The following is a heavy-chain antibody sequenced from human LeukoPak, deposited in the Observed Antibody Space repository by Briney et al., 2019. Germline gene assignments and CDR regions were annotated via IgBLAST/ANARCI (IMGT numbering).Heavy chain of an antibody. CDR2: IWYDGSNK. J-gene: IGHJ4*02. V-gene: IGHV3-33*01. CDR3: ARENTLLWFGEIDY. CDR1: GFTFSSYG. D-gene: IGHD3-10*01. Sequence: GGSLRLSCAASGFTFSSYGMHWARPAPGKGLEGVADIWYDGSNKYYADSVKGRFTISRDNSKNTLYLQMNGLRAEDTAVYYCARENTLLWFGEIDYWGQGPLDSVSS.